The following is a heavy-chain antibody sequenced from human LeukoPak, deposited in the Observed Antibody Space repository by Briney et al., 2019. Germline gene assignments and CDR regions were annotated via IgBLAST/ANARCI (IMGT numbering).Heavy chain of an antibody. V-gene: IGHV3-30*02. CDR1: GFTFRSFG. J-gene: IGHJ4*02. Sequence: PGGSLRLSCAASGFTFRSFGMHWVRQTPGKGLEWVAFINYDGSKQYYADSVKGRFTISRDNAKNSLYLQMNSLRAEDTAVYYCAREAILTGYFDYWGQGTLVTVSS. CDR3: AREAILTGYFDY. CDR2: INYDGSKQ. D-gene: IGHD3-9*01.